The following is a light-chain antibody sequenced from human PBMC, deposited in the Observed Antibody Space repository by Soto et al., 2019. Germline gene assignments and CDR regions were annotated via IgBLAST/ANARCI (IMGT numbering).Light chain of an antibody. CDR2: EVS. V-gene: IGLV2-14*01. Sequence: PLTHPASVSGSPGQSITISCTGTSSDVGGYNYVSWYQQRPGKAPKLMIYEVSNRPSGVSHRFSGSKSGNQASLTISGLQAEDEADYYCTSYTSSSTLYVFGTGTTVTV. CDR3: TSYTSSSTLYV. CDR1: SSDVGGYNY. J-gene: IGLJ1*01.